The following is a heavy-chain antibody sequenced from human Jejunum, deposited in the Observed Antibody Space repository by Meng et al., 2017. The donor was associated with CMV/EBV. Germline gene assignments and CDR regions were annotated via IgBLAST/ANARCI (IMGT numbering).Heavy chain of an antibody. CDR3: ARGYNYGPHDY. Sequence: CAASGFAFNNYAIHWVREAPGKGLEWVTLISYDGSNKFYADSVKGRFTISRDNSKNTVYVQMNSLRVEDTAMYFCARGYNYGPHDYWGQGTLVTVSS. D-gene: IGHD5-18*01. V-gene: IGHV3-30-3*01. J-gene: IGHJ4*02. CDR1: GFAFNNYA. CDR2: ISYDGSNK.